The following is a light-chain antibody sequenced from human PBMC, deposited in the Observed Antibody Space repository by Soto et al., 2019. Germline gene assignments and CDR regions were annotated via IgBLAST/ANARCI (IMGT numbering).Light chain of an antibody. V-gene: IGKV3-20*01. CDR3: QQYGSSGRT. Sequence: EIVLTQSPGTLSLSPGERATLSCRTSQSVSSNYLAWYQQKPGQAPRLLIYGASSRATGIPDGFSGSGSGTDFTLTISRLEPEDFAVYYCQQYGSSGRTFGQGTKV. J-gene: IGKJ1*01. CDR2: GAS. CDR1: QSVSSNY.